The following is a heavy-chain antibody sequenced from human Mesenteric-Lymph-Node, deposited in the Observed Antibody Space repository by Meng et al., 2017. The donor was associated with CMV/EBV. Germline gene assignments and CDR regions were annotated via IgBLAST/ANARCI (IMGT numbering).Heavy chain of an antibody. V-gene: IGHV3-7*01. CDR1: GFTFSSYS. J-gene: IGHJ6*02. Sequence: GGSLRLSCAASGFTFSSYSMNWVRQAPGKGLEWVANIKQDGSEKNYVDSVKGRFTISRDNAKNSLYLQMNSLRADDTAVYYCTRSMDVWGQGTTVTVSS. CDR3: TRSMDV. CDR2: IKQDGSEK.